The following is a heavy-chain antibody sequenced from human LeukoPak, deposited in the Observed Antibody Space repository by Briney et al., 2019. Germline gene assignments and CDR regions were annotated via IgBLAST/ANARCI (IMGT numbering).Heavy chain of an antibody. CDR3: AKRGYCSSTSCYLNAFDI. J-gene: IGHJ3*02. CDR1: GFTFSSYA. Sequence: GGSLRLSCAASGFTFSSYAMSWVRQAPGKGLEWVSAISGSGGSTYYADSVKGRFTISRDNSKNTLYLQMNSLRAEDTAVYYCAKRGYCSSTSCYLNAFDIWGQGTMVTVSS. V-gene: IGHV3-23*01. D-gene: IGHD2-2*01. CDR2: ISGSGGST.